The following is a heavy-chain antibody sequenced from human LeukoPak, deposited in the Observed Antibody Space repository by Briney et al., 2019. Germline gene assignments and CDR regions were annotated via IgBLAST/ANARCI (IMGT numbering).Heavy chain of an antibody. CDR2: IYTSGST. D-gene: IGHD1-1*01. V-gene: IGHV4-61*02. CDR1: GGSISSGSYC. CDR3: ASQRERPMTTHTNYYMDV. Sequence: SETLSLTCTVSGGSISSGSYCWSWIRQPAGKGLEWIGRIYTSGSTNYNPSLKSRVTISVDTSKNQFSLKLSSVTAADTAMYYCASQRERPMTTHTNYYMDVWGKGTTVTVSS. J-gene: IGHJ6*03.